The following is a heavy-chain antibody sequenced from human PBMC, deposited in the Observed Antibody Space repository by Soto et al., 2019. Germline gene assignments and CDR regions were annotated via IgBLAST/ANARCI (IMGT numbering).Heavy chain of an antibody. J-gene: IGHJ4*02. Sequence: EVQLLESGGGSVQPGGSLRLSCATSGFTFSNYAMSWVRQAPGKGLEWVSSIGDSGGNTYYAASVKGRFPIARDDSKNTVYLQMNSLRAEDTAVYYCAKRFYYDSTGYYYWFYFDHWGQGTLVTVSS. CDR3: AKRFYYDSTGYYYWFYFDH. CDR1: GFTFSNYA. CDR2: IGDSGGNT. D-gene: IGHD3-22*01. V-gene: IGHV3-23*01.